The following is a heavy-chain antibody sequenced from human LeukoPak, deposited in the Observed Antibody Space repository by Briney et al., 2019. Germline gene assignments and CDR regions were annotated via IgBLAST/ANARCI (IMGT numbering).Heavy chain of an antibody. D-gene: IGHD6-19*01. CDR3: ARALSLSSGWYGDAFDI. CDR1: GFTFSSYG. J-gene: IGHJ3*02. V-gene: IGHV3-33*08. CDR2: IWYDGSNK. Sequence: PGGSLRLSCAASGFTFSSYGMHWVRQAPGKGLEWVAVIWYDGSNKYYADSVKGRFTISRDNSKNTLYLQMNSLRAEDTAVYYCARALSLSSGWYGDAFDIWGQGTMVTVSS.